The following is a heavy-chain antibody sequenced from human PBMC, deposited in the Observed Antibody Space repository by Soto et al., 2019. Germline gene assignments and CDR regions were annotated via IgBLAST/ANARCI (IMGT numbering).Heavy chain of an antibody. CDR3: ATGLRMLGTGF. J-gene: IGHJ4*02. CDR2: SKTRLQSYTT. Sequence: EVQLVESGGDLVQPGGSLRLSCAVSGVPFSERYMDWVRQAPGKGLEWVGRSKTRLQSYTTEYGASVRGRLTISRDVSKNSFAVERIRVKPEDTVVYYCATGLRMLGTGFWGQGTLVTVS. V-gene: IGHV3-72*01. D-gene: IGHD3-9*01. CDR1: GVPFSERY.